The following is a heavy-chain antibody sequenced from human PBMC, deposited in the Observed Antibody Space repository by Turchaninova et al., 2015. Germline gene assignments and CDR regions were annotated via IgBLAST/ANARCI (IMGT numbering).Heavy chain of an antibody. D-gene: IGHD1-14*01. J-gene: IGHJ5*02. CDR2: IKSKTDGEKT. CDR1: GFTFSNAW. CDR3: TTFTNQGFAP. Sequence: EVQLVESGGGLVKPGGSLRLSCAAYGFTFSNAWMSWVSHAPGKGLVGVGRIKSKTDGEKTYYAAPGKGIFTISRDNSKTTLYLQMNSLKTEDTAVYSCTTFTNQGFAPWGQGTLVTVSS. V-gene: IGHV3-15*01.